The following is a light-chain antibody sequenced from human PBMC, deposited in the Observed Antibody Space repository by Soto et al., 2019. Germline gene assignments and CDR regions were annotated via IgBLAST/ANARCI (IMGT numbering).Light chain of an antibody. V-gene: IGKV1-5*01. J-gene: IGKJ1*01. Sequence: DIQMTQSPSTLSASVGGRVTITCRASQSVGTWVAWYQQKPGKAPKLLIYGASNLESGVPSRFSGSGYGTEFTLTITTLQPDDFATYYCQQYNSYSWTFGQGTKVDIK. CDR2: GAS. CDR3: QQYNSYSWT. CDR1: QSVGTW.